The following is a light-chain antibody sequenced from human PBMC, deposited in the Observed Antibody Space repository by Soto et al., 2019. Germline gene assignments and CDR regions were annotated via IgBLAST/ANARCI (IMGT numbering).Light chain of an antibody. J-gene: IGLJ1*01. CDR1: SSNIGAGYD. V-gene: IGLV1-40*01. CDR2: GNS. CDR3: ETSIRGLRGPYYV. Sequence: QSVLTQPPSVSGAPGQRVTISCTGSSSNIGAGYDVHWYQQLPGTAPKLLIYGNSNRPSGVPDRFSGSKSGTSASLAITGRSAENMAVNITETSIRGLRGPYYVFGTGTKVTVL.